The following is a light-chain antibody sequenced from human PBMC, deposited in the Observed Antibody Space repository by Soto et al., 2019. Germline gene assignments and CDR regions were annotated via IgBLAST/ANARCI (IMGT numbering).Light chain of an antibody. CDR1: TSDVGGYNY. CDR2: EVS. CDR3: SSYTTTTTRVV. J-gene: IGLJ2*01. Sequence: QSALTQPASVSGSPGQSITISCTGTTSDVGGYNYVSWYQQLPGKAPKLMINEVSNRPSGVSNRFSGSKSGNTASLTISGLQTEDEADYYCSSYTTTTTRVVFGGGTKLTVL. V-gene: IGLV2-14*01.